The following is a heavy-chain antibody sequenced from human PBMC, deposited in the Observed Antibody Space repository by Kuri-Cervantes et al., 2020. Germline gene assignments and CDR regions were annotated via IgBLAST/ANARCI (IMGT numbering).Heavy chain of an antibody. V-gene: IGHV4-39*01. D-gene: IGHD1/OR15-1a*01. CDR3: ARPNMAYFDY. CDR2: IYYSGST. Sequence: GSLRLSCTVFGGSISSSSYYWGWIRQPPGKGLEWIGSIYYSGSTYYNPSLKSRVTISVDTSKNQFSLKLSSVTAADTAVYYCARPNMAYFDYWGQGTLVTVSS. CDR1: GGSISSSSYY. J-gene: IGHJ4*02.